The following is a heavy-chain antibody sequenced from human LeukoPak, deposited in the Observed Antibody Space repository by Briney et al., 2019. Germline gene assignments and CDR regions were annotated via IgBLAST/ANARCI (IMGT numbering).Heavy chain of an antibody. D-gene: IGHD4-23*01. CDR2: VYTDGTTT. CDR3: ARSVVSTYWYFDL. CDR1: GFIFSSYW. Sequence: GGSLRLSCAASGFIFSSYWMHWVRQVPGKGLVWVSRVYTDGTTTDFADSVKGRFTVSRDNAKNTLYLQMDSLRAEDTAMYYCARSVVSTYWYFDLWGRGTLVTVSS. V-gene: IGHV3-74*01. J-gene: IGHJ2*01.